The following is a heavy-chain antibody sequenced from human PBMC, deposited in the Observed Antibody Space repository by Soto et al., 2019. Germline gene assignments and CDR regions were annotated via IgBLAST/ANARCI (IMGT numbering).Heavy chain of an antibody. CDR1: GFTFSSYA. D-gene: IGHD3-10*01. CDR3: ARALERFGELFPYYFDY. V-gene: IGHV3-21*01. CDR2: ISSSSSCI. Sequence: GGSLRLSCAASGFTFSSYAMSWVRQAPGKGLEWVSSISSSSSCIYYADSVKGRFTISRDNAKNSLYLQMNSLRAEDTAVYYCARALERFGELFPYYFDYWGQGTLVTVSS. J-gene: IGHJ4*02.